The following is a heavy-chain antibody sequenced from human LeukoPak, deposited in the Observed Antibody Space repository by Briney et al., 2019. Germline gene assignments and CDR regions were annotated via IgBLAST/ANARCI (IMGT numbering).Heavy chain of an antibody. Sequence: RASVKVSRKGSGYTFTSYGISWVRQAPGQGLEWMGWISAYNGNTNYAQKLQGRVTMTIDTSTSTAYIELRSLTSDNTAVYYCARDRSVDYWGQGTLVTVSS. V-gene: IGHV1-18*01. CDR2: ISAYNGNT. CDR1: GYTFTSYG. D-gene: IGHD2-15*01. CDR3: ARDRSVDY. J-gene: IGHJ4*02.